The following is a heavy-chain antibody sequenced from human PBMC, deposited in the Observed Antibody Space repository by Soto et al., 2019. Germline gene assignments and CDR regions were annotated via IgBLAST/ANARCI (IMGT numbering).Heavy chain of an antibody. J-gene: IGHJ6*02. CDR3: ARDHLDV. V-gene: IGHV3-48*02. Sequence: GGSLRLSCAASGFTLSSYSMNWVRQAPGKGLEWVSSIGSSSNTIYYADSVKGRFTISRDNAKNSLFLQMNSLRDEDTAVYYCARDHLDVWGQGTPVTVSS. CDR2: IGSSSNTI. CDR1: GFTLSSYS.